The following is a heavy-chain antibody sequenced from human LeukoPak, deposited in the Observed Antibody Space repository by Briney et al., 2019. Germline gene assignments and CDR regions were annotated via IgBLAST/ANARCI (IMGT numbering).Heavy chain of an antibody. J-gene: IGHJ4*02. V-gene: IGHV1-8*01. CDR3: ARVSRGYSYGPGWTLLSRSKTKYYFDY. CDR2: MNPNSGNT. D-gene: IGHD5-18*01. CDR1: GYTFTSYD. Sequence: ASVTVSCKASGYTFTSYDINWVRQATGQGLEWMGWMNPNSGNTGYAQKFQGRVTMTRNTSISTAYMELSSLRSEDTAVYYCARVSRGYSYGPGWTLLSRSKTKYYFDYWGQGTLVTVSS.